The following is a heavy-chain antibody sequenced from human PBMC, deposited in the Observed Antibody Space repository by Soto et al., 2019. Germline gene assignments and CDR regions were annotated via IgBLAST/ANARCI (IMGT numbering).Heavy chain of an antibody. Sequence: GGSLRLSCAASGFTCSSYWMHWVRQAPGKGLVWVSRINSDGSSTSYADSVKGRFTISRDNAKNTLYLQMNSLRAEDTAVYYSAMHAGIYCSGGRCHSGDAFDIWGQGTMVTVSS. J-gene: IGHJ3*02. D-gene: IGHD2-15*01. CDR2: INSDGSST. V-gene: IGHV3-74*01. CDR1: GFTCSSYW. CDR3: AMHAGIYCSGGRCHSGDAFDI.